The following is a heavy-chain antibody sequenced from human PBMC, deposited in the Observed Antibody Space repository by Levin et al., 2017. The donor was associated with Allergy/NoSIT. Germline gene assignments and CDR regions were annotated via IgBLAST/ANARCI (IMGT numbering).Heavy chain of an antibody. Sequence: LEASVKVSCKASGYTFTGYYMHWVRQAPGQGLEWMGWINPNSGGTNYAQKFQGRVTMTRDTSISTAYMELSRLRSDDTAVYYCARADNWNDDEVWDFDYWGQGTLVTVSS. D-gene: IGHD1-1*01. CDR3: ARADNWNDDEVWDFDY. CDR2: INPNSGGT. J-gene: IGHJ4*02. V-gene: IGHV1-2*03. CDR1: GYTFTGYY.